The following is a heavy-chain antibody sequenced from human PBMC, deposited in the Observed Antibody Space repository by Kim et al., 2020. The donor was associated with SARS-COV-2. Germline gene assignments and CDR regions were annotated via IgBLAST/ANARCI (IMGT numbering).Heavy chain of an antibody. CDR1: GFTFSTYG. V-gene: IGHV3-30*18. J-gene: IGHJ4*02. D-gene: IGHD6-13*01. CDR3: AKELYGKSWYEN. CDR2: ISYDGTNK. Sequence: GSLRLSCAASGFTFSTYGMHWVRQAPGKGLEWVAVISYDGTNKYYADSVKGRFTISRDNSKNTLYLQMNNLRVEDTAVYYCAKELYGKSWYENWGQGTLVTVSS.